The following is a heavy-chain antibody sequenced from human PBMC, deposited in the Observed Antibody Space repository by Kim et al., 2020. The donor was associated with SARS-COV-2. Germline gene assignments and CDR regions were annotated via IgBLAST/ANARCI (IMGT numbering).Heavy chain of an antibody. Sequence: GESLKISCNGSGYSFTSYWIAWMRQMPGRGLECMGTIFPGDSDTRYSPSFQGQVTISVDKSISTAYLQWSSLKASDTAIYYCARVHDLLLGRAADSWGQGTLVSVSS. CDR3: ARVHDLLLGRAADS. J-gene: IGHJ4*02. CDR1: GYSFTSYW. V-gene: IGHV5-51*01. D-gene: IGHD1-1*01. CDR2: IFPGDSDT.